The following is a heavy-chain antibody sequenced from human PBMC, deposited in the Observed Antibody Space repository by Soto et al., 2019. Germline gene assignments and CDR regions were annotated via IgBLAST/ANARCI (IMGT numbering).Heavy chain of an antibody. CDR3: ARVPDISGTQWYFDL. CDR2: ISYDGSNK. CDR1: GFTFSSYA. J-gene: IGHJ2*01. Sequence: QVQLVESGGGVVQPGRSLRLSCAASGFTFSSYAMHWVRQAPGKGLEGVAVISYDGSNKYYADSVKGRFTISRDNSKNTLYRQMNRLRAEDTAVYYCARVPDISGTQWYFDLWGRGTLVTVSS. D-gene: IGHD3-22*01. V-gene: IGHV3-30-3*01.